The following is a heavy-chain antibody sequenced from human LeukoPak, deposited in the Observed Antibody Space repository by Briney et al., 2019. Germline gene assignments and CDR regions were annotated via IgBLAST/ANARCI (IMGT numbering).Heavy chain of an antibody. D-gene: IGHD5-24*01. CDR3: ARGWLQSRVPDY. V-gene: IGHV4-31*03. CDR2: IYYSGST. J-gene: IGHJ4*02. Sequence: PSETLSLTCTVSGGSISSGGYYWSWIRQHPGKGLEWIGSIYYSGSTNYNPSLKSRVTISVDTSKNQFSLKLSSVTAADTAVYYCARGWLQSRVPDYWGQGTLVTVSS. CDR1: GGSISSGGYY.